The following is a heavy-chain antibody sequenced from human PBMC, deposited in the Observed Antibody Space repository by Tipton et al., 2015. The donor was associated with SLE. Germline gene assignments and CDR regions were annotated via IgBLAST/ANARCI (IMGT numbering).Heavy chain of an antibody. J-gene: IGHJ3*01. V-gene: IGHV4-34*01. Sequence: TLSLTCAVSGGSFSGYHWSWIRQSPGRGLEWVGDINYSGTSNYSPSLRSRVTISLDKSKNQFSLKLTSVTAADTAVYYCAGTTVTSSMDDPFDVWGQGTTVTVSS. CDR2: INYSGTS. CDR3: AGTTVTSSMDDPFDV. CDR1: GGSFSGYH. D-gene: IGHD4-17*01.